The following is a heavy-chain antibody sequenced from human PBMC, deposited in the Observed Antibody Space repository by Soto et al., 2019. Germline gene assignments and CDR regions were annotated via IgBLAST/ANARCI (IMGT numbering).Heavy chain of an antibody. J-gene: IGHJ4*02. CDR1: GFTFSSYG. V-gene: IGHV3-33*01. D-gene: IGHD6-19*01. Sequence: GGSLRLSCAASGFTFSSYGMHWVRQAPCKRLEWVAVIWYDGSNKYYAESVKGRFTISRDNSKNTLYLQMNSLRAEDTAVYYCARDSHVGSGWQLTANYWGQGTLVTVSS. CDR2: IWYDGSNK. CDR3: ARDSHVGSGWQLTANY.